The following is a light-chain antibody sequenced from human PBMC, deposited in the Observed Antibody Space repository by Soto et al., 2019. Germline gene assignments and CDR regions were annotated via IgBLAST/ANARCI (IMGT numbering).Light chain of an antibody. V-gene: IGKV1-6*01. CDR1: QSISSW. CDR2: AAS. J-gene: IGKJ2*02. Sequence: IQMTQSPSSLSASVGYRVTITCRASQSISSWLAWYQQKPGKAPKLLIYAASNLQTEVPSRFSASRSGTDFTLTINSLQAEDFATYYCLQDHDYQWTFGQGTKVDIK. CDR3: LQDHDYQWT.